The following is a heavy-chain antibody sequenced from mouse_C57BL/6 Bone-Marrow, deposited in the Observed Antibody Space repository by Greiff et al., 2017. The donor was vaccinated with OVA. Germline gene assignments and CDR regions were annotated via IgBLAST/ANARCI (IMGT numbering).Heavy chain of an antibody. D-gene: IGHD2-4*01. CDR2: IDPSDSYT. Sequence: QVQLQQPGAELVMPGASVKLSCKASSYTFTSYWMHWVKQRPGQGLEWIGEIDPSDSYTNYNQKFKGKSTLTVDKSSSTAYMQLSSLTSEDSAVYYCARGHYDRFDYWGQGTTLTVSS. CDR1: SYTFTSYW. J-gene: IGHJ2*01. CDR3: ARGHYDRFDY. V-gene: IGHV1-69*01.